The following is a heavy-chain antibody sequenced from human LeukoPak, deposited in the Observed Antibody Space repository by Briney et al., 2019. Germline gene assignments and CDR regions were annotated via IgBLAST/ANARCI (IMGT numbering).Heavy chain of an antibody. J-gene: IGHJ4*02. D-gene: IGHD5-18*01. CDR2: INHSGST. Sequence: GSLRLSCAASGFTVSSNYMSWVRQAPGKGLEWIGEINHSGSTNYNPSLKSRVTISVDTSKNQFSLKLSSVTAADTAVYYCARAMGYSYPYYFDYWGQGTLVTVSS. V-gene: IGHV4-34*01. CDR1: GFTVSSNY. CDR3: ARAMGYSYPYYFDY.